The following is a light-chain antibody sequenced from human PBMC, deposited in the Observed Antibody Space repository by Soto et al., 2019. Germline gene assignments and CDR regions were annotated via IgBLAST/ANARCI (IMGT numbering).Light chain of an antibody. CDR2: EVN. CDR3: SSHAGRNKYVL. Sequence: QSALTQPPSASGSPGQSVTISCTGTSSDIGYYDYVSWYQHHPGKAPKLMIYEVNKRPSGVPERFSASRSGNTASLTVSGLQAEDEAVYYCSSHAGRNKYVLFGGGTKLTVL. V-gene: IGLV2-8*01. J-gene: IGLJ2*01. CDR1: SSDIGYYDY.